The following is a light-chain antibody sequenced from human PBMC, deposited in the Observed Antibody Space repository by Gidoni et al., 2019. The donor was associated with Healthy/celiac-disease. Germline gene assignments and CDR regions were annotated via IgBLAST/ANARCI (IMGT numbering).Light chain of an antibody. V-gene: IGKV1-39*01. CDR1: QSISSY. J-gene: IGKJ3*01. CDR3: RQSYSNPH. CDR2: AAS. Sequence: NTMPQSPSSLSASVGDRVTITCRASQSISSYLNWYQQKPGKAPKLLIYAASSLQSGVPSKFSGSGSGTDFTLTISSLQPEDFATYYCRQSYSNPHFGPGTKVDIK.